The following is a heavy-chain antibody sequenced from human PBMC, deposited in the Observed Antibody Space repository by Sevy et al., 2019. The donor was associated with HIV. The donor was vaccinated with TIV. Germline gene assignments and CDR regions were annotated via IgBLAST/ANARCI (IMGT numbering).Heavy chain of an antibody. CDR3: ARAGARGVFGVILDKSYYYMDV. D-gene: IGHD3-3*01. J-gene: IGHJ6*03. Sequence: ASVKVSCKASGYIFTGYYIHWVRQAPGQGLEWMEYIKPDSGDTNYAQRFQGRVTMTRDTSIKTAYMELSRLTFDDTAVYFCARAGARGVFGVILDKSYYYMDVWGEGTTVTVSS. V-gene: IGHV1-2*02. CDR2: IKPDSGDT. CDR1: GYIFTGYY.